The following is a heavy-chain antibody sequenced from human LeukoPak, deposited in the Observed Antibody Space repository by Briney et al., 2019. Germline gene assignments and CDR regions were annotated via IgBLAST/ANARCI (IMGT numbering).Heavy chain of an antibody. CDR1: GFSFSSYW. V-gene: IGHV3-74*01. J-gene: IGHJ4*02. CDR3: ARDQTQAGPTTVDH. D-gene: IGHD1-14*01. CDR2: ISSGGSDT. Sequence: GGSLRLSCVASGFSFSSYWMHWVRQDRGKGLVWVSRISSGGSDTKYVDSVKGRFTISRDNGKNTLYLEMNSLRVEDTAVYYCARDQTQAGPTTVDHWGQGTQVTVSS.